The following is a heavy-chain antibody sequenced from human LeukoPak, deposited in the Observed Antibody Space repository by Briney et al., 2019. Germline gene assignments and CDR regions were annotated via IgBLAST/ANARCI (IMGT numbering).Heavy chain of an antibody. D-gene: IGHD3-22*01. CDR3: AKDNYYDSSGSLDY. V-gene: IGHV3-9*01. J-gene: IGHJ4*02. CDR2: ISWNSGSM. CDR1: GFTFDDYA. Sequence: GGSLRLSCAASGFTFDDYAMHWVRQAPGKGLEWVSGISWNSGSMGYADSVKGRFTISRDNAKNSLYLQMNSLRAEDTALYYCAKDNYYDSSGSLDYWGQGTLVTVSS.